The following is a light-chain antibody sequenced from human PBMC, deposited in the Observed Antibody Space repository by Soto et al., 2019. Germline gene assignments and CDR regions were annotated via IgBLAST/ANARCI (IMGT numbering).Light chain of an antibody. J-gene: IGLJ1*01. Sequence: QSALTQPPSASGSPGQSVTISCTGSSSDVGGYNYVSWYQQHPGKAPKLMIYEVSKRPSGVPDRFSGSKSGNTASLTVSGLQADDEADYYCPSYAGSYNFGVFGTGTKLTVL. V-gene: IGLV2-8*01. CDR1: SSDVGGYNY. CDR3: PSYAGSYNFGV. CDR2: EVS.